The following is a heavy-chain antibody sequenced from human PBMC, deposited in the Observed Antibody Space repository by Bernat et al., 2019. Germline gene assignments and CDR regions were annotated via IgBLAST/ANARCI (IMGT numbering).Heavy chain of an antibody. CDR3: ARDRFSEGPRSNKCSYYYGMDD. CDR2: ISAYNGNT. Sequence: QVQLVQSGAEVKKPGASVKVSCKASGYTFTSYGISWVRQAPGQGLEWMGWISAYNGNTNYAQKLQGKVTSTPDTDTGTAELELKSLRSDDTHAYYCARDRFSEGPRSNKCSYYYGMDDRGQGRRVTDSS. D-gene: IGHD3-3*01. CDR1: GYTFTSYG. J-gene: IGHJ6*02. V-gene: IGHV1-18*01.